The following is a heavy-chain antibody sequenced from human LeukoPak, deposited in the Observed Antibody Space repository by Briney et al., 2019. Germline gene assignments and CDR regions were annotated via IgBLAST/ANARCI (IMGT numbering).Heavy chain of an antibody. CDR3: AKDQAAGYYYDSSGSTLDY. CDR1: GFTFSSYA. D-gene: IGHD3-22*01. J-gene: IGHJ4*02. Sequence: GGSLRLSCAASGFTFSSYAMSWVRQAPGKGLEWVSAISGSGGSTYYADSVKGRFTISRDNSKNTLYLQMNSLRAEDTAVYYCAKDQAAGYYYDSSGSTLDYWGQGTLVTVSS. CDR2: ISGSGGST. V-gene: IGHV3-23*01.